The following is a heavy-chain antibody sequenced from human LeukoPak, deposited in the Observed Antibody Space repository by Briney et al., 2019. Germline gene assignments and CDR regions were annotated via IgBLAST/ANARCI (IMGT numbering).Heavy chain of an antibody. V-gene: IGHV3-23*01. J-gene: IGHJ4*02. Sequence: PGGSLRLSCVASGFTFKKYVMNWVRQAPGKGLEWLATIYGSGVSISYADSVKGRFTISRDNSNNPLYLQMNSLRAEDTAMYYCAKDLGWELPAEAYWGQGILVTVSS. CDR2: IYGSGVSI. CDR1: GFTFKKYV. D-gene: IGHD1-26*01. CDR3: AKDLGWELPAEAY.